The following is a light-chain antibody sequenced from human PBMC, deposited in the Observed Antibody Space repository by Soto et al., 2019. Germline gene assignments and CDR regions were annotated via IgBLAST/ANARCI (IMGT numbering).Light chain of an antibody. J-gene: IGKJ1*01. CDR2: KAS. CDR1: QSISSW. Sequence: DIQMTQSPSTLSASVGDRVTITCRASQSISSWLAWYQQKPGKAPKLLIYKASSLESGVPSRFIGSGSGTEFTLTISSLQPDDFATYYCQQYNSYSFWTFGQGPKVEIK. V-gene: IGKV1-5*03. CDR3: QQYNSYSFWT.